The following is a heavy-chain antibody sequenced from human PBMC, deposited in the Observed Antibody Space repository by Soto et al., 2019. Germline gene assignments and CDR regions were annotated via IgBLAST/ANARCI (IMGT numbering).Heavy chain of an antibody. CDR2: IVVGSGST. D-gene: IGHD2-15*01. CDR3: ARVYCSGGSCYGIDY. Sequence: GASVKVSCKASGFTFSTSSAVQWVRQARGQRLEWIGWIVVGSGSTNAQKFQGRVTMTRDTSTSTVYMELSSLRSEDTAVYYCARVYCSGGSCYGIDYWGQGTLVTVSS. CDR1: GFTFSTSSA. J-gene: IGHJ4*02. V-gene: IGHV1-58*01.